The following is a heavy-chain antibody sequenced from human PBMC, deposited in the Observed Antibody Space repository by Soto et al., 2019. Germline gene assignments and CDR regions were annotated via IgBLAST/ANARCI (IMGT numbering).Heavy chain of an antibody. CDR1: GFTVSISY. CDR2: MYSGGNS. Sequence: EVQLVESGGTLVQPGGSLRLSCAASGFTVSISYMSWVRQVPGKGLEWVSIMYSGGNSYYAASVKGRFTISRDNSKNTLYLQMSSLRAEDTAVYYCAKRKYCSSTTCFDYWGQATLVTVSS. D-gene: IGHD2-2*01. CDR3: AKRKYCSSTTCFDY. J-gene: IGHJ4*02. V-gene: IGHV3-66*01.